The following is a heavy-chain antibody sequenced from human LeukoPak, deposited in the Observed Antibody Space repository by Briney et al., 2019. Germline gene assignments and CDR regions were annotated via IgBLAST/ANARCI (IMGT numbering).Heavy chain of an antibody. J-gene: IGHJ4*02. D-gene: IGHD1-26*01. CDR2: FYDSGNT. CDR1: GFTFINAW. CDR3: ARGKSRGSHIDY. V-gene: IGHV4-38-2*01. Sequence: GSLRLSCAASGFTFINAWMAWVRQAPGKGLEWIGSFYDSGNTYYNPSLKSRVTISVDTSKNQFSLKVRSVTAADTAVYFCARGKSRGSHIDYWGQGTLVTVSS.